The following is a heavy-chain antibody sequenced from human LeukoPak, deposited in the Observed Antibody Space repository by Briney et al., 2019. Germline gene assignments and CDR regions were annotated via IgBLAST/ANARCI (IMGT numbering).Heavy chain of an antibody. J-gene: IGHJ4*02. V-gene: IGHV3-7*01. Sequence: GGSLRLSCVASGFSINNYWMTWVRQAPGKGLEWVANIKQDGSEKNYVNSVKGRFTVSRDNAKNSLYLQMNSLRAEDTAVYYCASVPYSSGWHFDYWGQGTLVTVSS. CDR1: GFSINNYW. D-gene: IGHD6-19*01. CDR2: IKQDGSEK. CDR3: ASVPYSSGWHFDY.